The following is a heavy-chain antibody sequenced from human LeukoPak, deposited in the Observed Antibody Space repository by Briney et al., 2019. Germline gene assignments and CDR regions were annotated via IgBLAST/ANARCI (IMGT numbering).Heavy chain of an antibody. D-gene: IGHD6-19*01. CDR3: ARDTAVISGNLDY. J-gene: IGHJ4*02. CDR2: ISYDGSNK. CDR1: GFTFSSYG. Sequence: PGRSLRLSCAASGFTFSSYGMHWVRQAPGKGLEWVAVISYDGSNKYYADSVKGRFTISRDNSKNTLYLQMNSLGAEDTAVYYCARDTAVISGNLDYWGQGTLVTVSS. V-gene: IGHV3-30*03.